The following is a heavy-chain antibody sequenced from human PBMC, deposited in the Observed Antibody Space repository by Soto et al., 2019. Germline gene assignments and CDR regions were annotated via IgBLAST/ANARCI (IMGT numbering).Heavy chain of an antibody. Sequence: EEQLLESGGDLVQPGGSLRLSCAASGFTFSTYAMSWVRQAPGKGLEWVSTIYSSGDRIYYADSVKGRFTISRDNSKNTLYLQMNSLGAEDPAVYYCAKGPISPYGMDVWGQGTTVTVSS. CDR2: IYSSGDRI. CDR3: AKGPISPYGMDV. D-gene: IGHD3-3*01. V-gene: IGHV3-23*01. J-gene: IGHJ6*01. CDR1: GFTFSTYA.